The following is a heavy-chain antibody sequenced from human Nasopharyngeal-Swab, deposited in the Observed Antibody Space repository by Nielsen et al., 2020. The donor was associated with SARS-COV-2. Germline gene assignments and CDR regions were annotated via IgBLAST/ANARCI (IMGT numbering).Heavy chain of an antibody. CDR3: AIGAAVGTLFHGMDV. D-gene: IGHD1-26*01. Sequence: GESLKISCATSGYSFTDYWIAWVRQAPGNGLECMATIFPRDSDTKYTPSFEGRVTISVDQSLTTPYLHWTSLKASDTAKYYCAIGAAVGTLFHGMDVWGQGTMVTVPS. CDR2: IFPRDSDT. V-gene: IGHV5-51*01. J-gene: IGHJ6*02. CDR1: GYSFTDYW.